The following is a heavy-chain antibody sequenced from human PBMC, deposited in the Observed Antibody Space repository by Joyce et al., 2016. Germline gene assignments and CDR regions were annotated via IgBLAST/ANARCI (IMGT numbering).Heavy chain of an antibody. Sequence: HVELEESGGGVVQPGRSLRLSCAASGFIFGTYGMHWVRQVPGKGLEWVAVRAHDGSGRYYADSGKGRFTISRDNSKDTLFLQMNSLRADDTAVYYCARVFFSGDEGDRIFQHWGQGTLVIVSS. D-gene: IGHD4-17*01. CDR2: RAHDGSGR. J-gene: IGHJ1*01. CDR1: GFIFGTYG. V-gene: IGHV3-30*03. CDR3: ARVFFSGDEGDRIFQH.